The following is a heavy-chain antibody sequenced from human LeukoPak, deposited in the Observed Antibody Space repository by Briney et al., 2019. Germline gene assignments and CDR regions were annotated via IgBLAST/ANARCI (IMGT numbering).Heavy chain of an antibody. CDR2: IRYDGSNK. Sequence: GGSLRLSCAASGFTFSSYGMHWVRQAPGKGLEWVAFIRYDGSNKYYADSVKGRFTISRDNSKNTLYLQMNSLRAEDTAVYYCARDRAPYYDILTGDDAFDMWGQGTMVTVSS. D-gene: IGHD3-9*01. CDR1: GFTFSSYG. V-gene: IGHV3-30*02. CDR3: ARDRAPYYDILTGDDAFDM. J-gene: IGHJ3*02.